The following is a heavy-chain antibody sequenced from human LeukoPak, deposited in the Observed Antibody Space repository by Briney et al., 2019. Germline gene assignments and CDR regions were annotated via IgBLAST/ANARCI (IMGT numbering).Heavy chain of an antibody. D-gene: IGHD1-1*01. Sequence: SETLSLTCAVYGGSFSGYYWSWIRQPPGKGLEWVGEINHSGSTNYNPSLKSRVTISVDTSKNQFSLKLSSVTAADTAVYYCARGLESGGHFDYWGQGTLVTVSS. CDR1: GGSFSGYY. J-gene: IGHJ4*02. V-gene: IGHV4-34*01. CDR2: INHSGST. CDR3: ARGLESGGHFDY.